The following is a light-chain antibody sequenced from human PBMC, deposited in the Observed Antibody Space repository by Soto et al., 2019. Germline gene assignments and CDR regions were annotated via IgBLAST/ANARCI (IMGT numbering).Light chain of an antibody. CDR2: GAS. CDR3: QQYNNWART. J-gene: IGKJ1*01. Sequence: EIVMTQSPATLSVSPGERATLSCRASQSVSSNLAWYQQKPGQATRILIYGASTRATGIPARFSGSGSWTEFTLTISGLLSEDLAVYYCQQYNNWARTFGQGTQVDIK. V-gene: IGKV3-15*01. CDR1: QSVSSN.